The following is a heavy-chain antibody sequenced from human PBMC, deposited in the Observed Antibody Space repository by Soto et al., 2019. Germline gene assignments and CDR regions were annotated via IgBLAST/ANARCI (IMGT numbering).Heavy chain of an antibody. D-gene: IGHD1-26*01. J-gene: IGHJ4*02. Sequence: ETLSLTCAVYGGSFSGYYWSWIRQPPGKGLEWIGEINYSGNTNYNPSLKSRVSISVDTSKNQLFLNMSSMTAADTAMYYCARHHVRGRTIVGAAEYWGPATLLTVSS. CDR2: INYSGNT. V-gene: IGHV4-34*01. CDR3: ARHHVRGRTIVGAAEY. CDR1: GGSFSGYY.